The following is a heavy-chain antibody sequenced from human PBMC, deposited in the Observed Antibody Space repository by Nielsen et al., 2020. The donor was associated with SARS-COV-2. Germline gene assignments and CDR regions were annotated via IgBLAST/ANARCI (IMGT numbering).Heavy chain of an antibody. D-gene: IGHD7-27*01. Sequence: GESLKISCAASGFTVSSNYMSWVRQAAGKGLEWVSVIYSDGSASYADSVKGRFTISRDNFKNMLFLQMSSLRAEDTAVYYCARDNWGRMDVWGQGTTVTVSS. J-gene: IGHJ6*02. CDR2: IYSDGSA. CDR3: ARDNWGRMDV. V-gene: IGHV3-66*01. CDR1: GFTVSSNY.